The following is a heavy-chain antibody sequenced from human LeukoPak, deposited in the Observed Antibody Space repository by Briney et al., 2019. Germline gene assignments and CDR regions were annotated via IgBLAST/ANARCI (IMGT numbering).Heavy chain of an antibody. V-gene: IGHV4-34*01. CDR1: GGSFSGYY. J-gene: IGHJ4*02. CDR2: INHSGST. Sequence: SETLSLTCAVYGGSFSGYYWSWIRQPPGKGLEWIGEINHSGSTNYNPSLKSRVTISVDTSKNQFSLKLGSVTAADTAVYYCARQEGYVDYWGQGTLVTVSS. D-gene: IGHD5-24*01. CDR3: ARQEGYVDY.